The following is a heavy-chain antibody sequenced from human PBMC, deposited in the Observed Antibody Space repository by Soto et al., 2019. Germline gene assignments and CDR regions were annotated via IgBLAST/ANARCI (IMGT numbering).Heavy chain of an antibody. CDR3: ARARLAGEILGVLVGVASVDP. J-gene: IGHJ5*02. CDR2: ISESGTT. Sequence: QVQLQESGPGLVKPSQNLSLTCTVSGDPMNTGDYYWSWIRQPPGKGLEWIGYISESGTTYYNPGLESRLAMSIDTPKRQFSLRLTSVTAADTAVYYGARARLAGEILGVLVGVASVDPWGQGILVPVSS. D-gene: IGHD3-3*01. CDR1: GDPMNTGDYY. V-gene: IGHV4-30-4*01.